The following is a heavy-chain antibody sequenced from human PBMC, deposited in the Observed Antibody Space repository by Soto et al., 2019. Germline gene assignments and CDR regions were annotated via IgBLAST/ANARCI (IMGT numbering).Heavy chain of an antibody. CDR3: ARLSTYYDFWSGYYVGSNWFDP. CDR1: GGSISSSSYY. V-gene: IGHV4-39*01. D-gene: IGHD3-3*01. CDR2: IYYSGST. Sequence: PSETLSLTCTVSGGSISSSSYYWGWIRQPPGKGLEWIGSIYYSGSTYYNPSLKSRVTISVDTSKNQFSLKLSSVTAADTAVYYCARLSTYYDFWSGYYVGSNWFDPWGQGTLVTVPQ. J-gene: IGHJ5*02.